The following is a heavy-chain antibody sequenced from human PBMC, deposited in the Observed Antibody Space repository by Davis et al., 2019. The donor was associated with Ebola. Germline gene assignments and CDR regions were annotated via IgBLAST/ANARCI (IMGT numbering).Heavy chain of an antibody. V-gene: IGHV3-7*03. CDR2: IKQDGSEK. Sequence: GESLKISCAASGFTFSSYWMSWVRQAPGKGLEWVANIKQDGSEKYYVDSVKGRFTISRDNARNSLYLQMNNLRAEGTAVYYCARGRGYGDYYYYYGMDVWGQGTTVTVSS. CDR1: GFTFSSYW. D-gene: IGHD4-17*01. CDR3: ARGRGYGDYYYYYGMDV. J-gene: IGHJ6*02.